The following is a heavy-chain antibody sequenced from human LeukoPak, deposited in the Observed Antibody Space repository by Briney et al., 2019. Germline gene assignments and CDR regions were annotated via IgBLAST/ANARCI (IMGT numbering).Heavy chain of an antibody. D-gene: IGHD5-18*01. V-gene: IGHV3-30*04. CDR3: ARAIGYSYGYFDY. J-gene: IGHJ4*02. CDR2: ISYDGSNK. CDR1: GFTFSSYA. Sequence: GRSLRLSCAASGFTFSSYAMHWVRQAPGKGLEWVAVISYDGSNKYYADSVKGLFTISRDNSKNTLYLQMNSLRAEDTAVYYCARAIGYSYGYFDYWGQGTLVTVSS.